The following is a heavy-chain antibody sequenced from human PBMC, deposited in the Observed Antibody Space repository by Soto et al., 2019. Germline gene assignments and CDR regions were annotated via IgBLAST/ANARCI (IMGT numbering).Heavy chain of an antibody. CDR2: IKQDGSEK. Sequence: PGGSLRLSCAASGFTFSSYWMSWVRQAPGKGLEWVANIKQDGSEKYYVDSVKGRFTISRDNAKNSLYLQMNSLRAEDTAVYYCARDVLGGAESSWYFRIYYYYYGMDVWGQGATVTVSS. CDR1: GFTFSSYW. D-gene: IGHD6-13*01. J-gene: IGHJ6*02. CDR3: ARDVLGGAESSWYFRIYYYYYGMDV. V-gene: IGHV3-7*01.